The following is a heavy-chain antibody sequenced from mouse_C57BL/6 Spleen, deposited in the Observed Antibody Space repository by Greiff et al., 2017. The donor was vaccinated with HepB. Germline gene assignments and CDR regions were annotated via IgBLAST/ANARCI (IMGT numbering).Heavy chain of an antibody. V-gene: IGHV5-16*01. CDR3: ASSPTVVESYLDY. J-gene: IGHJ2*01. Sequence: EVKLQESEGGLVQPGSSMKLSCTASGFTFSDYYMAWVRQVPEKGLEWVANINYDGSSNYYLDSLKSRFIISRDNAKNILYLKMSSPTSEDTATYYCASSPTVVESYLDYWGQGTTLTVSS. CDR1: GFTFSDYY. CDR2: INYDGSSN. D-gene: IGHD1-1*01.